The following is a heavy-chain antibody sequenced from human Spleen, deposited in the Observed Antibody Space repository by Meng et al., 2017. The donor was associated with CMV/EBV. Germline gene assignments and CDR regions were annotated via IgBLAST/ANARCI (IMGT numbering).Heavy chain of an antibody. J-gene: IGHJ5*02. CDR3: ARDLGYCSSDSDCRTYNRFDP. CDR2: IIPILDKP. CDR1: NSV. V-gene: IGHV1-69*10. Sequence: NSVISWVRQAPGQGLEWMGGIIPILDKPNFAPKFQDRVTFTADKSTNTAYMELRSLRSEDTAVYYCARDLGYCSSDSDCRTYNRFDPWGQGTLVTVSS. D-gene: IGHD2-2*01.